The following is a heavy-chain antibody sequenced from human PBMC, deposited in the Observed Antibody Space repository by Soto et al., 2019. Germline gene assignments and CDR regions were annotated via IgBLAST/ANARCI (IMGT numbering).Heavy chain of an antibody. J-gene: IGHJ3*02. Sequence: SLRLSCAASGFTFSSDGMHWVRQAPGKGLEWVAVIWYDGSNKYYADSVKGRFTISRDNSKNTLYLQMNSLRAEDTAVYYCARDRSYLADAFDIWGQGTMVTVSS. CDR2: IWYDGSNK. D-gene: IGHD1-26*01. CDR3: ARDRSYLADAFDI. V-gene: IGHV3-33*01. CDR1: GFTFSSDG.